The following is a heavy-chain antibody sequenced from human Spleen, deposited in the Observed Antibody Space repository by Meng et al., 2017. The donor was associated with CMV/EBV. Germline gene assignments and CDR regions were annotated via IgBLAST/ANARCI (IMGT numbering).Heavy chain of an antibody. D-gene: IGHD3-10*01. J-gene: IGHJ3*01. V-gene: IGHV3-53*01. CDR3: VKDGHFGAFDF. CDR1: RFTVSTNY. CDR2: IYSDGLT. Sequence: GESLKISCAASRFTVSTNYMSWVRQAPGKGLEWVSVIYSDGLTYYADSVKGRFAISRDNSKNTLYLQMNSLRGEDTAVYYCVKDGHFGAFDFWGQGTMVTVSS.